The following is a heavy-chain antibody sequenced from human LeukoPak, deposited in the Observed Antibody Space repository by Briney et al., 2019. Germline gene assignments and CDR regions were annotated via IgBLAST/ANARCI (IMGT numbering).Heavy chain of an antibody. V-gene: IGHV3-15*01. CDR1: GVTFSNAW. J-gene: IGHJ4*02. CDR3: TTPVVPAEFDY. CDR2: IKSKTDGGTT. Sequence: GGSLRLSCAASGVTFSNAWMSWVRQAPGKGLEWVGRIKSKTDGGTTDYAAPVKGRFTISRDDSKNTLYLQMNSLKTEDTAVYYCTTPVVPAEFDYWGQGTLVTVSS. D-gene: IGHD2-2*01.